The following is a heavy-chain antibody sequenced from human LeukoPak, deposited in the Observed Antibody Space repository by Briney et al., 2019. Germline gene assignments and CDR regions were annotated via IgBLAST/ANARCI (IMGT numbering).Heavy chain of an antibody. CDR3: AKGGKWDVTPFDY. CDR2: ISGGGGST. CDR1: GFTFTSYS. D-gene: IGHD1-26*01. V-gene: IGHV3-23*01. Sequence: GGSLRLSCAASGFTFTSYSMNWIRQAPGKGLEWVSTISGGGGSTYYADSVEGRFTISRDNSKNTLYLQVNSLRAEDTAVYYCAKGGKWDVTPFDYWGQGTLVTVSS. J-gene: IGHJ4*02.